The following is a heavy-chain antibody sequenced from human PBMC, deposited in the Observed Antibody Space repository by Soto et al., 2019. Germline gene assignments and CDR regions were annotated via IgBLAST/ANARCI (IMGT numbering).Heavy chain of an antibody. CDR1: GYTFTSYG. Sequence: QVQLVQSGAEVKKPGASVKVSCKASGYTFTSYGISWVRQAPGQGLEWMGWISAYNGNTNYAEKLQGRATTTTDTFTCKVYMELSSLIPVDTALYYFARYPGFMSDYWGQGTLVTVSS. D-gene: IGHD3-10*02. CDR3: ARYPGFMSDY. V-gene: IGHV1-18*01. CDR2: ISAYNGNT. J-gene: IGHJ4*02.